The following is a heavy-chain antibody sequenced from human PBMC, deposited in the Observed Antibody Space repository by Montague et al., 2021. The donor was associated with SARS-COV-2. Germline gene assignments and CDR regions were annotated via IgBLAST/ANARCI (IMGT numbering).Heavy chain of an antibody. CDR1: GGPLSTYY. CDR2: IDDSGTT. Sequence: SETLSPTCSVSGGPLSTYYWSWIRQPPGKGLEWIGYIDDSGTTRYNPSLRSRATISLDLSKNQFSLDLNSVTAADTAVYYCARNAYNHYGLDVWGQGTTVTVSS. J-gene: IGHJ6*02. CDR3: ARNAYNHYGLDV. V-gene: IGHV4-59*08.